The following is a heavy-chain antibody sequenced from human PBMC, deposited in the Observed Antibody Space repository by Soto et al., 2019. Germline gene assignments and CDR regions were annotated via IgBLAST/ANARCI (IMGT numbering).Heavy chain of an antibody. Sequence: ASVKVSCKASGYTFTSYDINWVRQATGQGLEWMGWMNPNSGNTGYAQKFQGRVTMTRNTSISTAYMELSSLRSEDTAVYYCARGRSWYWGIREDAFDIWGQGTMVTVSS. J-gene: IGHJ3*02. CDR1: GYTFTSYD. CDR3: ARGRSWYWGIREDAFDI. D-gene: IGHD6-13*01. CDR2: MNPNSGNT. V-gene: IGHV1-8*01.